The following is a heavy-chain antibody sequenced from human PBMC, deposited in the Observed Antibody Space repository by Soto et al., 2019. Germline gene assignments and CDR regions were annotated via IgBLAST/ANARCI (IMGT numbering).Heavy chain of an antibody. D-gene: IGHD3-3*01. Sequence: GASVKVSCKASGYTFTSYGISWVRQAPGQGLEWMGWISAYNGNTNYAQKLQGRVTMTTDTSTSTAYMELRSLRSDDTAVYYCARDVRSTIFGVYDAFDIWGQGTMVTVS. J-gene: IGHJ3*02. CDR1: GYTFTSYG. V-gene: IGHV1-18*01. CDR2: ISAYNGNT. CDR3: ARDVRSTIFGVYDAFDI.